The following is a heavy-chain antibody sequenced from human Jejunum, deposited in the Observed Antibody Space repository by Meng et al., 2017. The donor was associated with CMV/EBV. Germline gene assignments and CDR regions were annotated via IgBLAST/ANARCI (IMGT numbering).Heavy chain of an antibody. V-gene: IGHV4-30-4*08. CDR2: IYHKGHT. Sequence: QGHRQEPGPGLVEPSQPLSLTCTVSGGSIASDDYWWSWIRQPPGKGLEWIGYIYHKGHTYYNPSLRSRISISVDTSKNQFSLRLNSVTAADTAVYYCARDKAGYKNCDSWGQGTLVTVSS. CDR3: ARDKAGYKNCDS. D-gene: IGHD5-24*01. J-gene: IGHJ5*01. CDR1: GGSIASDDYW.